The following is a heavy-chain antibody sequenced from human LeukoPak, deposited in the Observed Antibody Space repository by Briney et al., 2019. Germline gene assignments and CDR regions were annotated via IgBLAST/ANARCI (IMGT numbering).Heavy chain of an antibody. J-gene: IGHJ4*02. D-gene: IGHD4-23*01. CDR1: GFTFSNAW. Sequence: GGSLRLSCAASGFTFSNAWMSWVRQAPGKGLEWVGRIKSKTDGGTTDYAAPVKGRFTISRDDSKNTLYLQMNSLRAEDTAVYYCAKNIGGFDYWGQGTLVTVSS. CDR2: IKSKTDGGTT. CDR3: AKNIGGFDY. V-gene: IGHV3-15*01.